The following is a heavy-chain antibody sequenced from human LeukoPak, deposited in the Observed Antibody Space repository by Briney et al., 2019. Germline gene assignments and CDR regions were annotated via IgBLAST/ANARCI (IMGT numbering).Heavy chain of an antibody. CDR2: IIPIFGTA. V-gene: IGHV1-69*06. CDR1: GGTFSSYA. Sequence: SVKVSCKASGGTFSSYAISWVRQAPGQGLEWMGGIIPIFGTANYAQKFQGRVTITAGKSTSTAYMELSSLRSEDTAVYYCARVELRYFDWSLGMDVWGKGTTVTVSS. CDR3: ARVELRYFDWSLGMDV. J-gene: IGHJ6*04. D-gene: IGHD3-9*01.